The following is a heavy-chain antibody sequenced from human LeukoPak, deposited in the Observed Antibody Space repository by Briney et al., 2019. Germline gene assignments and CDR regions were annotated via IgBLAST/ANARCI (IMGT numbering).Heavy chain of an antibody. Sequence: AGGSLRLSCAASGFTFSSYSMNWVRQAPGKGLEWVSSISSSSSYIYYADSVKGRFTISRDNSKNTLYLQMNSLRAEDTAVYYCAKDNLSPWYFDYWGQGTLVTVSS. V-gene: IGHV3-21*01. D-gene: IGHD2/OR15-2a*01. J-gene: IGHJ4*02. CDR2: ISSSSSYI. CDR1: GFTFSSYS. CDR3: AKDNLSPWYFDY.